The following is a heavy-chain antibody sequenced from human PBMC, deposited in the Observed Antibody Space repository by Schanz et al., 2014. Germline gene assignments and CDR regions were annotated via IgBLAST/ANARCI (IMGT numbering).Heavy chain of an antibody. Sequence: DLEGSGGGVVQPGRSLRLSCAASGFTFHTYDMHWVRQAPGKGLEWVAQISHDGHRDFYADSVKGRFTVSRDNNWKTLSLQMNSLRSDDTAIYHCARENSSGYSPAVTYYIDVWGKGTTXTVSS. CDR2: ISHDGHRD. V-gene: IGHV3-30-3*01. J-gene: IGHJ6*03. CDR3: ARENSSGYSPAVTYYIDV. D-gene: IGHD3-22*01. CDR1: GFTFHTYD.